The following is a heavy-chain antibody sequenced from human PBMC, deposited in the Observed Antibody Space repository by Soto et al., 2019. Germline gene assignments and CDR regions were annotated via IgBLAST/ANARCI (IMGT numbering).Heavy chain of an antibody. D-gene: IGHD6-19*01. CDR1: GGSISSYY. V-gene: IGHV4-4*07. CDR2: IYTSGST. Sequence: PSETLSLTCTVSGGSISSYYWSWIRQPAGKGLEWIGRIYTSGSTNYNPSLKSRVTMSVDTSKNQFSLKLSSVTAADTAVYYCARSPPRGKQWLPNFDYWGQGTLVTVSS. CDR3: ARSPPRGKQWLPNFDY. J-gene: IGHJ4*02.